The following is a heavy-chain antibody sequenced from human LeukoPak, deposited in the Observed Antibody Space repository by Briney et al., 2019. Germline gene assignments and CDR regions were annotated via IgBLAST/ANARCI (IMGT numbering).Heavy chain of an antibody. CDR2: IRYDGRNK. Sequence: GGSLRLSCAASGFTFSSYGMSWVRQAPGKGLEWVAFIRYDGRNKYYADSVKGRFTISRDNSKNTLYLQMNSLRPEDTAVYYCAKDSVRKSIVGPTTRGVNDYWGQGTLVTVSS. CDR3: AKDSVRKSIVGPTTRGVNDY. V-gene: IGHV3-30*02. D-gene: IGHD1-26*01. CDR1: GFTFSSYG. J-gene: IGHJ4*02.